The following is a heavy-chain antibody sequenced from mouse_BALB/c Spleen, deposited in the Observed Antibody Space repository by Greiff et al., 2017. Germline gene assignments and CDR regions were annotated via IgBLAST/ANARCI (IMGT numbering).Heavy chain of an antibody. CDR3: AREGLRRKAFDY. D-gene: IGHD2-4*01. CDR1: GYTFTDYA. Sequence: QVQLKQSGAELVRPGVSVKISCKGSGYTFTDYAMHWVKQSHAKSLEWIGVISTYYGDASYNQKFKGKATMTVDKSSSTAYMELARLTSEDSAIYYCAREGLRRKAFDYWGQGTTLTVSS. V-gene: IGHV1S137*01. CDR2: ISTYYGDA. J-gene: IGHJ2*01.